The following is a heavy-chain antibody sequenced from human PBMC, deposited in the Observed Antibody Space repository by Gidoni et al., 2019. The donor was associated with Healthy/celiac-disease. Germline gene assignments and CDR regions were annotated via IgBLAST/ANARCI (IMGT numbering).Heavy chain of an antibody. Sequence: EVQLVESGGGLVQPGGSLRLSCAASGFTFSSYWMSWVRQAPRKGLEGVANIKQDGSEKYYVDSVKGRFTISRDNAKNSLYLQMNSLRAEDTAVYYCARDRVAVAGEYYYYYGMDVWGQGTTVTVSS. CDR1: GFTFSSYW. D-gene: IGHD6-19*01. J-gene: IGHJ6*02. CDR2: IKQDGSEK. V-gene: IGHV3-7*01. CDR3: ARDRVAVAGEYYYYYGMDV.